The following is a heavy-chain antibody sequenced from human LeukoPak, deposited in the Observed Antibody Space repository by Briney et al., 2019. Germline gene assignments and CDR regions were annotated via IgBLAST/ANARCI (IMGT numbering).Heavy chain of an antibody. CDR1: GYNLISYG. CDR2: ISAYNVNT. CDR3: ASPYDTSGYYNYYFDY. Sequence: GASVKVSCKASGYNLISYGIIWVRQAPGQGLEWMGWISAYNVNTNYAQKFQGRVTMTTDTSTSTAYMELRSLKSDDTPVYFCASPYDTSGYYNYYFDYWGQGTLVTVSS. J-gene: IGHJ4*02. V-gene: IGHV1-18*01. D-gene: IGHD3-22*01.